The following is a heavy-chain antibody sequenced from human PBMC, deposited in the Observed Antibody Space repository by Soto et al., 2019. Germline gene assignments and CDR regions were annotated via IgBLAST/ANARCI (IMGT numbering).Heavy chain of an antibody. CDR1: GGTFNSYG. D-gene: IGHD3-10*01. V-gene: IGHV1-69*06. Sequence: QAHLAQSGAEVKKPGSSVTVSCKASGGTFNSYGSSWVRQAPGQGLDWMVVIIPLYGTVNYAQTVQGRVSITADKSSCTAYMDLNRLRSEDTAVYYCARVRVIRGVIPSHFGLWGQGTQVTVSS. J-gene: IGHJ4*02. CDR3: ARVRVIRGVIPSHFGL. CDR2: IIPLYGTV.